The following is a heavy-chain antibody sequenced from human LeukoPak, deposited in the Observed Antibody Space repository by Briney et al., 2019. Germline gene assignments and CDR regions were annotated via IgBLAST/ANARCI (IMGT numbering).Heavy chain of an antibody. J-gene: IGHJ3*01. Sequence: PGGSLRLSCAASGFTFSTFWMHWVRQPPGKGLVWVSRIDSDGSTTEYADSVKGRFTISRDNAKNPLYLQMNSLRAEDTAVYYCARGWLPSDISMKWGQGTMVTVSS. V-gene: IGHV3-74*03. CDR2: IDSDGSTT. CDR3: ARGWLPSDISMK. D-gene: IGHD3-9*01. CDR1: GFTFSTFW.